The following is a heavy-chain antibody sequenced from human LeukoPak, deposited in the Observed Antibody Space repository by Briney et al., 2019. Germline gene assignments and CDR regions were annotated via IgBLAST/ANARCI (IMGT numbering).Heavy chain of an antibody. D-gene: IGHD3-10*01. CDR2: ISGSGGST. J-gene: IGHJ4*02. V-gene: IGHV3-23*01. Sequence: PGGSLRLSCAASGFTFSSYAMSWVRQAPGKGLEWVSAISGSGGSTYYADSVKGRFTISRDNSKNTLYLQMNSLRAEDTAVYYCARGYSYYYGSGSYLEMWYWGQGTLVTVSS. CDR3: ARGYSYYYGSGSYLEMWY. CDR1: GFTFSSYA.